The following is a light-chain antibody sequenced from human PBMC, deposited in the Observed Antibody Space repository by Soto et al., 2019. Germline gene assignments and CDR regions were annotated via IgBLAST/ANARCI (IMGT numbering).Light chain of an antibody. Sequence: EIVLTQSPGTLSLSPGERATLSCRASQSVSSSSLAWYQQKHGQAPRLLIYGTSTRATGISDRFSGSGSGTDFTLSISRLEPEDFAVYYCQQYDSSPITFGQGTRLEIK. CDR1: QSVSSSS. V-gene: IGKV3-20*01. CDR3: QQYDSSPIT. CDR2: GTS. J-gene: IGKJ5*01.